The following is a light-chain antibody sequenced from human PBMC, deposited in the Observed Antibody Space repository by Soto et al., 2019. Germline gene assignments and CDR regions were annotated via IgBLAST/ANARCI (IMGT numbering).Light chain of an antibody. CDR2: DAS. Sequence: DIQMTQSPSTLSASFGDRVTITCRASQSVNKWLAWFQQKPGKVPKLLIFDASTLQTGVPSRFGGGGSGTEFTLTISSLQPDDFATYYCQQYNTFWTFGQGTKVDIK. J-gene: IGKJ1*01. CDR1: QSVNKW. CDR3: QQYNTFWT. V-gene: IGKV1-5*01.